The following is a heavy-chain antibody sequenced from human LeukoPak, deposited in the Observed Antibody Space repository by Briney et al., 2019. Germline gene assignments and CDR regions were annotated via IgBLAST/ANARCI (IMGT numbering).Heavy chain of an antibody. Sequence: PSETLSLTCTVSGGSVSSGSYYWSWIRQPPGKGLEWIGYIYYGGSTNYNPSLKSRVTISVDTSKNQFSLKLSSVTAADTAVYYCARDYGDYGFDYWGQGTLVTVSS. D-gene: IGHD4-17*01. CDR2: IYYGGST. CDR1: GGSVSSGSYY. CDR3: ARDYGDYGFDY. J-gene: IGHJ4*02. V-gene: IGHV4-61*01.